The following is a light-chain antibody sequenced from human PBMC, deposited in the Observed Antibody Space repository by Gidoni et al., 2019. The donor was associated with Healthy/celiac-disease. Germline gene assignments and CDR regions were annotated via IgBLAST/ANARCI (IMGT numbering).Light chain of an antibody. Sequence: QSVLTQSSSASGSSGQSITSPCTGTRSDVGSYNLVSWYQQHTGKAPKLLIYEVSKRPSGVSNRFSGSKSSNPASLTISGLQAEDEADYYCCSYAGSSTFDWVFGGGTKLTVL. V-gene: IGLV2-23*02. J-gene: IGLJ3*02. CDR3: CSYAGSSTFDWV. CDR1: RSDVGSYNL. CDR2: EVS.